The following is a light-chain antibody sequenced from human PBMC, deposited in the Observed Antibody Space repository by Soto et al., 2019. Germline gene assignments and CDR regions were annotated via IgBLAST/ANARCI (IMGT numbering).Light chain of an antibody. J-gene: IGKJ1*01. V-gene: IGKV3-20*01. CDR1: QTVNSRY. Sequence: EIVLTQSPGTLSLSPGQRATLSCRASQTVNSRYFSWYQQKPGQAPRLLIYSASIRATGFPDRFSGYGSGTDFTLTISRLEPEDCAVYYCHQYGDSPGTFGQGTKVEIK. CDR3: HQYGDSPGT. CDR2: SAS.